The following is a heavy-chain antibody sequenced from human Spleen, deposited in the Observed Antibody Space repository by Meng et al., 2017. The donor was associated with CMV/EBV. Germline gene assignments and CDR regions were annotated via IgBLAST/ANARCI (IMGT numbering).Heavy chain of an antibody. Sequence: GESLKISCAVSGFSFTNYSMNWVRQAPGKGLEWILYISSSSRTIYYADSVKGRVTISRDNAKNSLFLEMNSLRAEDTAVYYCAKGFLFYCDGWGQGTLVTVSS. CDR3: AKGFLFYCDG. J-gene: IGHJ4*02. D-gene: IGHD2-21*01. CDR2: ISSSSRTI. V-gene: IGHV3-48*04. CDR1: GFSFTNYS.